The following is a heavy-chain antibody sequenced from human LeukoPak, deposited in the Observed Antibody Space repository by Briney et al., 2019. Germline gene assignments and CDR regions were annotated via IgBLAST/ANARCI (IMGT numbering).Heavy chain of an antibody. J-gene: IGHJ4*02. D-gene: IGHD2-21*01. V-gene: IGHV1-8*01. Sequence: ASVKVSCKASGYNFNTYDINWVRQTGGQGLEWMGWLSPYSGNTAYAQKFQGRVTMSRNTSIATVYMEVSSLTADDTAVFFCARARGAPYRHPFVERIAPYYFDDWGQGTLVTVSS. CDR3: ARARGAPYRHPFVERIAPYYFDD. CDR1: GYNFNTYD. CDR2: LSPYSGNT.